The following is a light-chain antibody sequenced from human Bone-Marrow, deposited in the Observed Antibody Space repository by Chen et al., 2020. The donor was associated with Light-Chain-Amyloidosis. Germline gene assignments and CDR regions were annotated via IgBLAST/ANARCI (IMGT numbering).Light chain of an antibody. J-gene: IGLJ3*02. Sequence: QSALTQTASVSGSPGQSITISCTGSSSDIGSYNLVSWYQHHPGKAPKLILLEVNKRPSGVSNRFSGSKSGNTASLTISGLQAEDEADYYCCSYAGSRTVWVFGGGTKLTVL. CDR3: CSYAGSRTVWV. CDR2: EVN. V-gene: IGLV2-23*02. CDR1: SSDIGSYNL.